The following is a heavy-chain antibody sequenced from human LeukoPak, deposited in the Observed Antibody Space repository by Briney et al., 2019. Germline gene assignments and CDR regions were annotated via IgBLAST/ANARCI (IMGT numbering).Heavy chain of an antibody. CDR2: ISYDGSNK. CDR1: GFTFSSYG. CDR3: AKDRLRGVIPYYFDY. V-gene: IGHV3-30*18. Sequence: GGSLRLSCAASGFTFSSYGMHWVRQAPGKGLEWVAVISYDGSNKHYADSVKGRFTISRDNSKNTLYLQMNSLRAEDTAVYYCAKDRLRGVIPYYFDYWGQGTLVTASS. D-gene: IGHD3-10*01. J-gene: IGHJ4*02.